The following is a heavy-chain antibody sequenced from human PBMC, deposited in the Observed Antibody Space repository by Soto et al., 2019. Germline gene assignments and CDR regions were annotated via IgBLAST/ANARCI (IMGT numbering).Heavy chain of an antibody. J-gene: IGHJ4*02. Sequence: SETLSLTCTVSGASISNSSYYWGWIRRPPGKGLEWIGTIYYSGITYYNPSLKSRVTISVDTSKNQSSLKLTSVTAADTAVYYCARHGSNWGQGTLVTVSS. CDR1: GASISNSSYY. V-gene: IGHV4-39*01. CDR2: IYYSGIT. CDR3: ARHGSN.